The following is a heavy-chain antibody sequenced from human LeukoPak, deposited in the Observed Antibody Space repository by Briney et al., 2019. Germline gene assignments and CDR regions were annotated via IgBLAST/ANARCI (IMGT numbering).Heavy chain of an antibody. V-gene: IGHV1-69*01. CDR1: GGTFSSYA. CDR2: IIPIFGTA. CDR3: ARSALYSTKSDYYFES. Sequence: SVKVSCKASGGTFSSYAISWVRQAPGQGLEWMGGIIPIFGTANYAQKFQGRVTITADESTSTAYMELSSLRSEDTAMYYCARSALYSTKSDYYFESWGQGTLVTVSS. D-gene: IGHD2-2*01. J-gene: IGHJ4*02.